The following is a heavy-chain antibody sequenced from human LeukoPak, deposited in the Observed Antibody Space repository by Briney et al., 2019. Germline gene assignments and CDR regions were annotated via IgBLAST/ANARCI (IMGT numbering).Heavy chain of an antibody. Sequence: NPSEILSLTCTVSGGSISSYYWSWIRQPAGKGLEWIGRIYTSGSTNYNPSLKSRVTMSVDTSKNQFSLKLSSVTAADTAVYYCAREGLGGSRWFGELSYYFDYWGQGTLVTVSS. CDR1: GGSISSYY. J-gene: IGHJ4*02. D-gene: IGHD3-10*01. V-gene: IGHV4-4*07. CDR2: IYTSGST. CDR3: AREGLGGSRWFGELSYYFDY.